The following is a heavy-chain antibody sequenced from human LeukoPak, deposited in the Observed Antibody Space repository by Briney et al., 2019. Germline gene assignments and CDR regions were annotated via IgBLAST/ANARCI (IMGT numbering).Heavy chain of an antibody. CDR1: GYTFTGYY. CDR3: ARETPRYCTNGVCFTHFDY. D-gene: IGHD2-8*01. CDR2: INPNSGGT. Sequence: GASVKVSCKASGYTFTGYYMHWVRQAPGQGLEWMGWINPNSGGTNYAQKFQGRVTMTRDTSISTAYMELSRLRSDDTAVYYCARETPRYCTNGVCFTHFDYWGQGTLVSVSS. J-gene: IGHJ4*02. V-gene: IGHV1-2*02.